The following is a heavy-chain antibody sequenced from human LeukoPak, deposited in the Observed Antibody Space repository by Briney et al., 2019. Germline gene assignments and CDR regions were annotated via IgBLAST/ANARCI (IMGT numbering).Heavy chain of an antibody. CDR3: ARDHKYAFDN. D-gene: IGHD2-2*01. J-gene: IGHJ4*02. CDR2: IGIDSGNT. Sequence: GGSLRLSCAASGFIFSEYSMNWVRQAPGKGLEWISYIGIDSGNTKYADSVKGRFTISGDKAKNSLYLQMNSLRVEDTAVYYCARDHKYAFDNWGQGTLVTVSS. CDR1: GFIFSEYS. V-gene: IGHV3-48*01.